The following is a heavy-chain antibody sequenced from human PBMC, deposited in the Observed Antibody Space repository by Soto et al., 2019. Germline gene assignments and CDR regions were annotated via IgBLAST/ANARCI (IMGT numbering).Heavy chain of an antibody. D-gene: IGHD6-13*01. V-gene: IGHV4-59*08. CDR3: ARQTAADHTPGWANYYYYMDV. Sequence: SETLSLTCTVSGGSISSYYWSWIRQPPGKGLEWIGYIYYSGSTNYNPSLKSRVTISVDTSKNQFSLKLSSVTAADTAVYYCARQTAADHTPGWANYYYYMDVWGKGTTVTVSS. CDR2: IYYSGST. J-gene: IGHJ6*03. CDR1: GGSISSYY.